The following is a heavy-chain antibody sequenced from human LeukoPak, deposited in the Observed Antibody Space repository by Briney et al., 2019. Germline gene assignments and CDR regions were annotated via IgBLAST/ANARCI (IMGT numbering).Heavy chain of an antibody. CDR2: IRYDGSNK. V-gene: IGHV3-30*02. D-gene: IGHD3-3*01. CDR1: GFTFSSYD. J-gene: IGHJ3*02. CDR3: AKDSIDTYYDFWSGYHDAFDI. Sequence: GGSLRLSCAASGFTFSSYDMHWVRQAPGKGLEWVAFIRYDGSNKYYADSVKGRFTISRDNSKNTLYLQMNSLRAEDTAVYYCAKDSIDTYYDFWSGYHDAFDIWGQGTMVTVSS.